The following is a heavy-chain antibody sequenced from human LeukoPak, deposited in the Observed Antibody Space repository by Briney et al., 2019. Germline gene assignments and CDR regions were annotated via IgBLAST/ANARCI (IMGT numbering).Heavy chain of an antibody. D-gene: IGHD4-17*01. J-gene: IGHJ5*02. CDR3: ARGGYGDYFWFDP. CDR1: DGSINNYY. V-gene: IGHV4-4*07. CDR2: IYTSGIT. Sequence: PSETLSLTCTVSDGSINNYYWGWIRQPAGKGLEWIGRIYTSGITNSNRSLKSRVTMSVDTSKNQFSLKLSSVTAADTAVYYCARGGYGDYFWFDPWGQGTLVTVSS.